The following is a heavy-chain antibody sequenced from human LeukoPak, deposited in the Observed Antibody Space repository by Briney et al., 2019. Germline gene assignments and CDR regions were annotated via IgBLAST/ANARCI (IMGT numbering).Heavy chain of an antibody. Sequence: GGSLRLSWAASGFTFSSYWMSWVRQAPGKGPEWVAHIKQDASQEYHVDSVKGRFTISRDNAKNSLYLQMNSLRAEDTAVYYCARGVVYPAWSGPHWSDYWGQGALVTVSS. CDR2: IKQDASQE. V-gene: IGHV3-7*01. D-gene: IGHD3-3*01. CDR3: ARGVVYPAWSGPHWSDY. CDR1: GFTFSSYW. J-gene: IGHJ4*02.